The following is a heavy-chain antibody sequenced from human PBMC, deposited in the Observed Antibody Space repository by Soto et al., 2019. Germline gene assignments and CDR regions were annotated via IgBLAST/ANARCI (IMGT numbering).Heavy chain of an antibody. D-gene: IGHD3-10*01. CDR2: ISDYNGNT. V-gene: IGHV1-18*01. CDR1: GYTFSSYG. CDR3: AREGYYSGSGSYSPPRYYGMDV. Sequence: GASVKVSCKASGYTFSSYGISWVRQAPGQGLEWMGWISDYNGNTNYAQKFQGRVRMTTDTFTRTAYMELRSLRPDDTAVYYCAREGYYSGSGSYSPPRYYGMDVWGQGTTVTVSS. J-gene: IGHJ6*02.